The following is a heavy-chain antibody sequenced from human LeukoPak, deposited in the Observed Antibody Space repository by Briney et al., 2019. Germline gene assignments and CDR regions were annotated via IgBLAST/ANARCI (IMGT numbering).Heavy chain of an antibody. D-gene: IGHD5-12*01. CDR3: ARDREVWLRPRRRYYFHY. J-gene: IGHJ4*02. Sequence: GASVTVSFMGSGYTFTIYGISWVRQARGQGGEGMGWISAYNGNTNYAQKLQGRVTMTTDTSTSTASMELRSLRSDDTAVYYCARDREVWLRPRRRYYFHYWGQGTLVTVSS. V-gene: IGHV1-18*01. CDR1: GYTFTIYG. CDR2: ISAYNGNT.